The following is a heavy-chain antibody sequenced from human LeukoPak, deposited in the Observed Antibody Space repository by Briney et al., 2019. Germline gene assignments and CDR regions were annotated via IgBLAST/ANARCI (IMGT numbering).Heavy chain of an antibody. J-gene: IGHJ4*02. CDR1: GGSISRYY. CDR2: IHHSGST. CDR3: ASDSSGYYYPYY. V-gene: IGHV4-59*08. Sequence: PSETLSLTCIVSGGSISRYYWSWIRQPPGKGLEWIGYIHHSGSTNYNPFLKSRVTISVDTSKNQFSLNLSSVTAADTAVYYCASDSSGYYYPYYWGQGTLVTVSS. D-gene: IGHD3-22*01.